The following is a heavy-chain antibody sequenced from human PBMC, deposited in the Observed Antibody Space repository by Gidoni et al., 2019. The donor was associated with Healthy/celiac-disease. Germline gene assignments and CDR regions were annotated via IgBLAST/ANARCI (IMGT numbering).Heavy chain of an antibody. CDR3: ARIRLVTMVWGALPDAFDI. V-gene: IGHV2-26*01. D-gene: IGHD3-10*01. Sequence: QVTLKESGPVLVKPTETLTLICTVSGFSLSNASMGVSWSRQPPGKALEWLEHIFSNDEKSYSTSLKSRLTISKDTSKSQVVLTRTNMDPVDTATYYWARIRLVTMVWGALPDAFDIWGQGTMVTVSS. CDR2: IFSNDEK. CDR1: GFSLSNASMG. J-gene: IGHJ3*02.